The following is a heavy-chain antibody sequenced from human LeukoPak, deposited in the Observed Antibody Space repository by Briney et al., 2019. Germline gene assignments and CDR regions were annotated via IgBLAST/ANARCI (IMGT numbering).Heavy chain of an antibody. CDR1: GGSISSYY. V-gene: IGHV4-59*12. CDR2: IYHSGST. D-gene: IGHD6-13*01. CDR3: ARGPGIAAAGTIDY. J-gene: IGHJ4*02. Sequence: PSETLSLTCTVSGGSISSYYWSWIRQPPGKGLEWIGYIYHSGSTYYNPSLKSRVTISVDRSKNQFSLKLSSVTAADTAVYYCARGPGIAAAGTIDYWGQGTLVTVSS.